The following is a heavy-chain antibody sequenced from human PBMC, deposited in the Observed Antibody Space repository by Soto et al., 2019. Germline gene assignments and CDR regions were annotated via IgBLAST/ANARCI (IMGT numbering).Heavy chain of an antibody. CDR1: GGSISSYY. V-gene: IGHV4-59*08. D-gene: IGHD3-22*01. J-gene: IGHJ5*02. Sequence: SETLSLTCTVSGGSISSYYWSWIRQPPGKGLEWIGYIYYSGSTNYNPSLKSRVTLSVDTSKNQFSLKLSSVTAADTAVYYCARMPYYYDSSGYSGGWFDPWGQGTLVTV. CDR2: IYYSGST. CDR3: ARMPYYYDSSGYSGGWFDP.